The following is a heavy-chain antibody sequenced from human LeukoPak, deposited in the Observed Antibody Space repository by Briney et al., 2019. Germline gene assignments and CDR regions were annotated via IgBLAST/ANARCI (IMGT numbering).Heavy chain of an antibody. CDR3: AKEPGFSMVYADEDPDP. CDR2: ISGSGGST. V-gene: IGHV3-23*01. CDR1: GFTFSSYA. Sequence: GGSLRLSCAASGFTFSSYAMSWVRQAPGKGLEWVSAISGSGGSTYYADSVKGRFTISRDNSKNTLYLQMNSLRAEDTAAYYCAKEPGFSMVYADEDPDPWGQGTLVTVSS. J-gene: IGHJ5*02. D-gene: IGHD2-8*01.